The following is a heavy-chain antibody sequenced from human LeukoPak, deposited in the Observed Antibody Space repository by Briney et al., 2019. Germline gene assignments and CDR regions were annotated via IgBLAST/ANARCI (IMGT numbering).Heavy chain of an antibody. D-gene: IGHD3-22*01. CDR1: GYTFTSYG. V-gene: IGHV1-18*01. Sequence: ASVKVSRKASGYTFTSYGISWVRQAPGQGLEWMGWISAYNGNTNYAQKLQGRVTMTTDTSTSTAYMELRSLRSDDTAVYYCARDSSDSSGYNWFDPWGQGTLVTVSS. CDR2: ISAYNGNT. CDR3: ARDSSDSSGYNWFDP. J-gene: IGHJ5*02.